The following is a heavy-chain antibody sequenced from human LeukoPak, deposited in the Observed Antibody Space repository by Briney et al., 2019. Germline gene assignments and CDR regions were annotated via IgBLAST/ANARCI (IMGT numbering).Heavy chain of an antibody. CDR3: VRQGLYYYDSSGTTDAFDI. CDR1: GYSISSGYY. V-gene: IGHV4-38-2*01. Sequence: PSETLSLTCAVSGYSISSGYYWGWIRQPPGKGLEWIGSIYHSGSTYYNPSLKSRVTISVDTSKNQFSLKLSSVTAADTAVYYCVRQGLYYYDSSGTTDAFDIWGQGTMVTVSS. D-gene: IGHD3-22*01. J-gene: IGHJ3*02. CDR2: IYHSGST.